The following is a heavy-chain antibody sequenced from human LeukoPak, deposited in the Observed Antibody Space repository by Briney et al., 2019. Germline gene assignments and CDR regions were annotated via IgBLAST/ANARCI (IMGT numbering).Heavy chain of an antibody. CDR1: GGSTSSYY. J-gene: IGHJ5*02. Sequence: SETLSLTCTVSGGSTSSYYWSWIRQPPGKGLEWIGYVYSSGSTRYNPSLKSRVTISVDTSKNHFSLELTSVTAADTAVYYCARYTNCTSTSCFSSWFDPWGQGTLVTVTS. CDR3: ARYTNCTSTSCFSSWFDP. V-gene: IGHV4-59*08. D-gene: IGHD2-2*01. CDR2: VYSSGST.